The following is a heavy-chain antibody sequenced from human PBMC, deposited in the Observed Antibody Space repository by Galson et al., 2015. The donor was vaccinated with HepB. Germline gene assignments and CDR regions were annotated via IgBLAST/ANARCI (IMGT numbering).Heavy chain of an antibody. CDR2: IYYSGST. CDR1: GGSISSSSYY. D-gene: IGHD1-26*01. V-gene: IGHV4-39*01. Sequence: SETLSLTCTVSGGSISSSSYYWGWIRQPPGKGLEWIGSIYYSGSTYYNPSLKSRVTISVDTSKNQFSLKLSSVTAADTAVYYCARQVPYSGSYGDSDAFDIWGQGTMVTVSS. CDR3: ARQVPYSGSYGDSDAFDI. J-gene: IGHJ3*02.